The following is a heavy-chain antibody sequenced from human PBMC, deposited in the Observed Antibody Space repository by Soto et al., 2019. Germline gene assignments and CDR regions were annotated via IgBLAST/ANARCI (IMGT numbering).Heavy chain of an antibody. CDR3: ARARPAPQYYDFWSGYYLGYYYYGMDV. CDR1: GFTFSSYS. CDR2: ISSSSSTI. Sequence: VGSLRLSCAASGFTFSSYSMNWVRQAPGKGLEWVSYISSSSSTIYYADSVKGRFTISRDNAKNSLYLQMNSLRDEDTAVYYCARARPAPQYYDFWSGYYLGYYYYGMDVWGQGTTVTVSS. J-gene: IGHJ6*02. V-gene: IGHV3-48*02. D-gene: IGHD3-3*01.